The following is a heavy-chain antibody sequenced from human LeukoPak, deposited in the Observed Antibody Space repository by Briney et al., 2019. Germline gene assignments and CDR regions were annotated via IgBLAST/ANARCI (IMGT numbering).Heavy chain of an antibody. Sequence: GESLKISCKGSGYRFTSYWIGWVRQMPGKGREWMGIIYPGDSETRYSPSFQGQVTISADKSISTAYLQWSSLKASDTAMYYCARRGDIVATMYDYWGQGTLVTVSS. CDR3: ARRGDIVATMYDY. J-gene: IGHJ4*02. CDR2: IYPGDSET. CDR1: GYRFTSYW. D-gene: IGHD5-12*01. V-gene: IGHV5-51*01.